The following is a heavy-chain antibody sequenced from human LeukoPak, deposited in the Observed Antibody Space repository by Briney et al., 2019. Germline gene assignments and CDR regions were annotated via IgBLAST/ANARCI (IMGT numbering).Heavy chain of an antibody. CDR3: ARERLRFLAVPNWFAP. Sequence: ASVKVSCKASGYTFTGYYMHWVRQAPGQGLEWMGWINPNSGGTNYAQKFHGRVTMTRDPSISTAYMELSRLRSDDTAVYYCARERLRFLAVPNWFAPWGQGTLVTVSS. CDR1: GYTFTGYY. V-gene: IGHV1-2*02. D-gene: IGHD3-3*01. CDR2: INPNSGGT. J-gene: IGHJ5*02.